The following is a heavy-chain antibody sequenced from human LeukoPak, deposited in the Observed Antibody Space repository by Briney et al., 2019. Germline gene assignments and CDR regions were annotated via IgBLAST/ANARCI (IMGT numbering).Heavy chain of an antibody. D-gene: IGHD6-19*01. V-gene: IGHV4-34*01. CDR1: GGSFSGYY. J-gene: IGHJ6*03. Sequence: SETLSLTCAVYGGSFSGYYWGWIRQPPGKGLEWIGSIYYSGSTNYNPSLKSRVTISVDTSKNQFSLKLSSVTAADTAVYYCERAVAGHYYYYYMDVWGKGTTVTISS. CDR3: ERAVAGHYYYYYMDV. CDR2: IYYSGST.